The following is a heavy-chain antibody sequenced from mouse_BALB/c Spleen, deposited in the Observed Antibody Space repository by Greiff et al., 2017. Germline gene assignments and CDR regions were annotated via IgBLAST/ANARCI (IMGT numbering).Heavy chain of an antibody. J-gene: IGHJ2*01. CDR1: GFNIKDYY. CDR3: NGGILDY. Sequence: VQLQQSGAELVKPGASVKLSCTASGFNIKDYYMHWVKQRPEQGLEWIGWIDPENGDTEYAPKFQGKATMTADTSSNTAYLQLSSLTSEDTAVYYCNGGILDYWGQGTTLTVSS. CDR2: IDPENGDT. V-gene: IGHV14-4*02.